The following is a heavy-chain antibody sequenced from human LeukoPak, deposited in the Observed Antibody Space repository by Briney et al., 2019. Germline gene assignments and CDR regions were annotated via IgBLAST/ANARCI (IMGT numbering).Heavy chain of an antibody. J-gene: IGHJ6*02. V-gene: IGHV3-30*18. CDR1: GFTFSSYG. Sequence: GRSLRLSCAASGFTFSSYGMHWVRQAPGKGPEWVAVISYDGSNKYYADSVKGRFTISRDNSKNTLYLQMNSLRAEDTAVYYCAKILGGSSWYRAWVGYYYGMDVWGQGTTVTVSS. CDR3: AKILGGSSWYRAWVGYYYGMDV. D-gene: IGHD6-13*01. CDR2: ISYDGSNK.